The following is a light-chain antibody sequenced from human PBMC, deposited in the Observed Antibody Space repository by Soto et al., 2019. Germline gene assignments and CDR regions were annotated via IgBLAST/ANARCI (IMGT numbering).Light chain of an antibody. CDR2: DIT. V-gene: IGLV1-40*01. CDR1: SSNPGAGFD. CDR3: QSYDTVSGYV. Sequence: QSVLTQPPSVSGAPGQRVTISGTGSSSNPGAGFDVHWYQQLPGTAPSLLIYDITARPSGVPDRFSGSKSGTSASLAITGLQAEDEAVYYCQSYDTVSGYVFGTGTKVTGL. J-gene: IGLJ1*01.